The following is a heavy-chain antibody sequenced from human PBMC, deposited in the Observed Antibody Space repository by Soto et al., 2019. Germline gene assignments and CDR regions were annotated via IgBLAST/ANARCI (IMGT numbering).Heavy chain of an antibody. V-gene: IGHV4-39*01. Sequence: QLQLQESGPGLVKPSETLSLTCTVSGGSISSSSYYWGWIRQPPGKGLEWIGSIYYSGSTYYNPSLKSRVTISVDTSKNQFSLKLSSVTAADTAVYYCARHTTLGLRGHRYYFDYWGQGTLVTVSS. CDR2: IYYSGST. CDR1: GGSISSSSYY. D-gene: IGHD5-12*01. J-gene: IGHJ4*02. CDR3: ARHTTLGLRGHRYYFDY.